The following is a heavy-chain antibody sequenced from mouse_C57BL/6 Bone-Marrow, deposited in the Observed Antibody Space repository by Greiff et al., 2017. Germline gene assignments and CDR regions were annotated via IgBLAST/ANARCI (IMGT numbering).Heavy chain of an antibody. Sequence: VQLKESGPELVKPGASVKISCKASGYAFSSSWMNWVKQRPGKGLEWIGRIYPGDGDTNYNGKFKGKATLTADKSSSTAYMQLSSLTSEDSAVSFCARSGGSSLFDYWGQGTTLTVSS. D-gene: IGHD1-1*01. V-gene: IGHV1-82*01. CDR2: IYPGDGDT. CDR3: ARSGGSSLFDY. CDR1: GYAFSSSW. J-gene: IGHJ2*01.